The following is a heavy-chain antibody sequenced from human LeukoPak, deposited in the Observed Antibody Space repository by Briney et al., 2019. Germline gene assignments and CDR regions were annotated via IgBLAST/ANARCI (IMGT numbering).Heavy chain of an antibody. Sequence: SETLSLTCTVSGDSVSTSNSYWGWIRQPPGKGLEWIGSIHYSGSTYYNPSLKSRVTISVDTSKNQFSLKLSSVTAADTAVYYCAGSTYYDILTGYYCAFDIWGQGTMVTVSS. V-gene: IGHV4-39*07. CDR3: AGSTYYDILTGYYCAFDI. CDR1: GDSVSTSNSY. J-gene: IGHJ3*02. CDR2: IHYSGST. D-gene: IGHD3-9*01.